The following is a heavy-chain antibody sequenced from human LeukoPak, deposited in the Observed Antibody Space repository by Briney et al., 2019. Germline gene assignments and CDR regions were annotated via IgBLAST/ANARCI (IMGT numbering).Heavy chain of an antibody. J-gene: IGHJ3*02. D-gene: IGHD5-12*01. CDR1: GFTVSSNY. CDR2: IYSGGST. Sequence: GGSLRLSCAASGFTVSSNYMSWVRQAPGKGLEWVSVIYSGGSTYYADFVKGRFTISRDNSKNTLYLQMNSLRAEDTAVYYCARQNVDSGDAFDIWGQGTMVTVSS. V-gene: IGHV3-66*04. CDR3: ARQNVDSGDAFDI.